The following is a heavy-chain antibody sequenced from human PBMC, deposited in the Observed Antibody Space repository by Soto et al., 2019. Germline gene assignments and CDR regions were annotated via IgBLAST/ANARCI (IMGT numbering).Heavy chain of an antibody. V-gene: IGHV3-33*01. J-gene: IGHJ4*02. Sequence: QVQLVESGGGVVQPGRSLRLSCAASGFTFSSYGMHWVRQAPGKGLEWVAVIWYDGSNKYYADSVKGRFIISRDNSKNTVYLQMNSLRAEDTAVYCCARDAAGPNFDYWGQGTLVTVSS. CDR1: GFTFSSYG. CDR3: ARDAAGPNFDY. CDR2: IWYDGSNK.